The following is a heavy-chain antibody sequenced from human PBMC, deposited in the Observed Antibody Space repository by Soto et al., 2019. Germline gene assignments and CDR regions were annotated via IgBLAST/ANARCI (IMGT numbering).Heavy chain of an antibody. D-gene: IGHD6-19*01. CDR2: FSATSENT. V-gene: IGHV3-23*01. J-gene: IGHJ4*02. Sequence: EVQLLESGGGLVQPGGSLRLSCVGSGFFFSSYTMTWVRQAPGKGLEWVSSFSATSENTYYADSVRGRFTISRDNSKNTLFVQMNSLPAEDPAMYYCAKARDQQWVRLPFDYWGQGILVIVSS. CDR3: AKARDQQWVRLPFDY. CDR1: GFFFSSYT.